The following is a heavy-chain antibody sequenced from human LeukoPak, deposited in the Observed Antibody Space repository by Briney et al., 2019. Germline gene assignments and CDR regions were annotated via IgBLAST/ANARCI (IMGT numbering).Heavy chain of an antibody. CDR1: GGSFSSGNSF. V-gene: IGHV4-61*01. J-gene: IGHJ4*02. CDR3: ARDRNDYDSSDYYFAN. Sequence: PSQTLSLTCAVSGGSFSSGNSFWSWIRQPPGKGLEWIGYTHHSGDTNYNPSLESRVTISVDTSKSQLSLKLNSVTAADTAVYYCARDRNDYDSSDYYFANWGQGTLVTVSS. D-gene: IGHD3-22*01. CDR2: THHSGDT.